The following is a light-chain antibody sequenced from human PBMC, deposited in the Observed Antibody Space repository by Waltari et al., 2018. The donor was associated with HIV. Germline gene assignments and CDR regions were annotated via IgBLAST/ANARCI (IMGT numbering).Light chain of an antibody. V-gene: IGKV2-28*01. J-gene: IGKJ2*01. CDR3: MQSLQGYS. CDR1: QTLLYTDGYKY. Sequence: DIVMNQSPLSLPATPGESASISCRSTQTLLYTDGYKYLEWYQQKPGQSPRLLIYLTSTRASGVPDRFSGSGSGTEFTLHISRVEAEDVGTYYCMQSLQGYSFGQGTKLEIK. CDR2: LTS.